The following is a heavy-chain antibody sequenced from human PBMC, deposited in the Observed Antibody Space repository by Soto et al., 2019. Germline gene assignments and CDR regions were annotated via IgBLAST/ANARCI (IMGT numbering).Heavy chain of an antibody. D-gene: IGHD6-6*01. J-gene: IGHJ6*02. CDR2: IYSGGST. V-gene: IGHV3-53*01. CDR1: GFSVSSNY. CDR3: ARDFTRAARPGYYYYGMDV. Sequence: GSRSLSCAASGFSVSSNYMPWVRQAPGRGLEWGSVIYSGGSTYYADSVKGRFTISRDNSKNTLYLQMNSMRAEDTAVYYCARDFTRAARPGYYYYGMDVWGQGTTVTAP.